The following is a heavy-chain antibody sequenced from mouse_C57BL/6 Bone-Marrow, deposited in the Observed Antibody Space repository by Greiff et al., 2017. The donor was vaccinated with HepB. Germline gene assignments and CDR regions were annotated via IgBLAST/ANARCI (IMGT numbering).Heavy chain of an antibody. Sequence: VQLKESGAELVRPGASVKLSCTASGFNIKDDYMHWVKQRPEQGLEWIGWIDPENGDTEYASKFQGKATIPADTSTNTAYLQLCSLTSEATAVYSCTTVVAEAMDYWGQGTSVTVSS. CDR3: TTVVAEAMDY. CDR2: IDPENGDT. CDR1: GFNIKDDY. V-gene: IGHV14-4*01. J-gene: IGHJ4*01. D-gene: IGHD1-1*01.